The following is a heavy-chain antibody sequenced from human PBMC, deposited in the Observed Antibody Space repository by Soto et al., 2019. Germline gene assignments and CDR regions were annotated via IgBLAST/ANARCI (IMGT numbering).Heavy chain of an antibody. CDR2: ISYDGSSL. Sequence: QVQLVESGGGVVQPGRSLRLSCAASGFTFSSHAMHWVRQAPGKGLEWVAIISYDGSSLYYADSVKGRFTISRDNSKNALYLQMDILSAEDTVLYCCAKDRGRYCRGGTCYLFDCWGQGTLVTVSS. CDR1: GFTFSSHA. D-gene: IGHD2-15*01. V-gene: IGHV3-30*04. CDR3: AKDRGRYCRGGTCYLFDC. J-gene: IGHJ4*02.